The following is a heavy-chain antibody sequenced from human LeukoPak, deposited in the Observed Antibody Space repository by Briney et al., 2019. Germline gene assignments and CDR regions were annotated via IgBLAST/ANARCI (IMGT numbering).Heavy chain of an antibody. J-gene: IGHJ4*02. CDR1: GFTFGNYG. V-gene: IGHV3-23*01. D-gene: IGHD7-27*01. Sequence: GGTLRLSCAASGFTFGNYGMSWVRQAPGRGLEWVSSSGTGKMTYYADSVKGRFTISRDKSKSTVYLQMNGLRVDDTAVYFCAKDGVWGYIDYWGQGTLVIVSP. CDR2: SGTGKMT. CDR3: AKDGVWGYIDY.